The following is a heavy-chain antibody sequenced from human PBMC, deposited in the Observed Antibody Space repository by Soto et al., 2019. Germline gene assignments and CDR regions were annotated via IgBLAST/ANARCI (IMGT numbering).Heavy chain of an antibody. Sequence: QLQLQESGSGLVKPSQTLSLTCAVSGGSISRGGYSWSWIRQPPGKGLEWIGYIDHSGSTYYNPSLKRRVTISVDRSKHQFSLKLSSVTAADTAVYYCAAGGGLPRYYWGQGTLVTVSS. CDR3: AAGGGLPRYY. V-gene: IGHV4-30-2*01. CDR2: IDHSGST. D-gene: IGHD5-12*01. J-gene: IGHJ4*02. CDR1: GGSISRGGYS.